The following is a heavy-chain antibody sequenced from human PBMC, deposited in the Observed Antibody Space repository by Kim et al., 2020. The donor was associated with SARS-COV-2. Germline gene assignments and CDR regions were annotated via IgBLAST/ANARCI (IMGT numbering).Heavy chain of an antibody. D-gene: IGHD3-3*01. V-gene: IGHV3-21*01. J-gene: IGHJ6*02. CDR3: ARTSTIFGVISFGMDV. Sequence: SVKGRFTISRDNAKNSLYLQRNSLRAEDTAVYYCARTSTIFGVISFGMDVWGQGTTVTVSS.